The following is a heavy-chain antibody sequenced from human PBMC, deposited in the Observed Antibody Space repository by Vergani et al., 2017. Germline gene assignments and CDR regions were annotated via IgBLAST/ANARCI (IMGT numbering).Heavy chain of an antibody. CDR3: ARASPDCGGDCHNDY. Sequence: QVQLVESGGGVVQPGRSLRLSCAASGFTFSSYAMHWVRQAPGKGLEWVAVISYDGSNKYYADSVKGRFTISRDNSKNTLYLQMNSLRAEDTAVYYCARASPDCGGDCHNDYWAQGTLVTVSS. V-gene: IGHV3-30-3*01. CDR1: GFTFSSYA. D-gene: IGHD2-21*01. J-gene: IGHJ4*02. CDR2: ISYDGSNK.